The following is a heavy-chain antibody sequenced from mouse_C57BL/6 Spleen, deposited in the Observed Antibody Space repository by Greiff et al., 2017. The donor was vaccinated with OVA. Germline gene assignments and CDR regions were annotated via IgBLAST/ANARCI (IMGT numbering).Heavy chain of an antibody. J-gene: IGHJ4*01. CDR3: ARANWADYYAMDY. V-gene: IGHV1-39*01. Sequence: LQESGPELVKPGASVKISCKASGYSFTDYNMNWVKQSNGKSLEWIGVINPNYGTTSYNQKFKGKVTLTGDQSSRTAYLQLNRLTSEDSAVYYCARANWADYYAMDYWGKGASVTVSS. D-gene: IGHD4-1*01. CDR1: GYSFTDYN. CDR2: INPNYGTT.